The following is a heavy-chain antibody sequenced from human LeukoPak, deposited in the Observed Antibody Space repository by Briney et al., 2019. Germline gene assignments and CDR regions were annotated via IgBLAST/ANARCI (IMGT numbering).Heavy chain of an antibody. V-gene: IGHV3-30*04. D-gene: IGHD6-19*01. CDR2: ISYDGSNK. CDR3: AKVYSSGWYGSSRTTYFDY. CDR1: GFTFSSYA. J-gene: IGHJ4*02. Sequence: GGSLRLSCAASGFTFSSYAMHWVRQAPGKGLEWVAVISYDGSNKYYADSVKGRFTISRDNSKNTLYLQMNSLRAEDTAVYYCAKVYSSGWYGSSRTTYFDYWGQGTLVTVSS.